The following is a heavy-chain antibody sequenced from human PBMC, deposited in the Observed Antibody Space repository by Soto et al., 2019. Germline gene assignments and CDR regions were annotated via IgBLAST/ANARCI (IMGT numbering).Heavy chain of an antibody. CDR3: ARDDFWSGYDWYWFDP. D-gene: IGHD3-3*01. Sequence: QVQLVQSGAEVKKPGSSVKVSCKASGGTFSSYTISWVRQAPGQGLEWMGRIIPILGIANYAQKFQGRVTITADKSTSTAYMELSSLRSEDTAVYYCARDDFWSGYDWYWFDPWGQGTLVTVSS. J-gene: IGHJ5*02. CDR1: GGTFSSYT. V-gene: IGHV1-69*08. CDR2: IIPILGIA.